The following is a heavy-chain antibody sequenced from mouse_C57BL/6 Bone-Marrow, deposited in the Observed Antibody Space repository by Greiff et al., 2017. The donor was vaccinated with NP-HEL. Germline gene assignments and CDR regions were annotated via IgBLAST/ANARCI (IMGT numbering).Heavy chain of an antibody. J-gene: IGHJ1*03. CDR3: ARLLWYFDV. Sequence: QVTLKESGPGILQSSQTLSLTCSFSGFSLSTSGMGVSWIRQPSGKGLEWLAHIYWDDDKRYNPSLKSRLTNSKDTSRNQVFLKSTSVDTADTATYYCARLLWYFDVWGTGTTVTVSS. D-gene: IGHD2-1*01. V-gene: IGHV8-12*01. CDR2: IYWDDDK. CDR1: GFSLSTSGMG.